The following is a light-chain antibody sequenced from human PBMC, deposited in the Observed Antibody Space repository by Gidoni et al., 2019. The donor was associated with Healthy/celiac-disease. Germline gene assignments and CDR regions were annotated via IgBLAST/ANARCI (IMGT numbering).Light chain of an antibody. J-gene: IGKJ2*01. CDR3: QQSGSSPYT. CDR1: QSVTNNY. CDR2: DAS. Sequence: EIVLTQSPGTLSLSPGERATLSCRASQSVTNNYLAWYQQKPGQARRLVIYDASNRATGIPDRFSGSGSGPDFTLTISRLEPEDFAVYYCQQSGSSPYTFGQGSKLEIK. V-gene: IGKV3-20*01.